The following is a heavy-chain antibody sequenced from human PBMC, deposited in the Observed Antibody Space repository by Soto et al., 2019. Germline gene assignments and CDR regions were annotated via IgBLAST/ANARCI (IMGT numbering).Heavy chain of an antibody. D-gene: IGHD3-22*01. J-gene: IGHJ6*02. V-gene: IGHV3-30*18. Sequence: PGGSLRLSCAASGFTFSSYGMHWVRQAPGKGLEWVAVISYDGSNKYYADSVKGRFTISRDNSKNTLYLQMNSLRAEDTAVYYCAKDHYYDSSGYGYYYYGMDVWGQGTTVTVSS. CDR3: AKDHYYDSSGYGYYYYGMDV. CDR2: ISYDGSNK. CDR1: GFTFSSYG.